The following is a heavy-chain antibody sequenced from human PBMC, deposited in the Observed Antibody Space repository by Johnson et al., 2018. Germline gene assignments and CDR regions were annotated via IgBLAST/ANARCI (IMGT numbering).Heavy chain of an antibody. CDR3: GYCSGGGCYTGYGMDV. J-gene: IGHJ6*02. V-gene: IGHV1-58*01. CDR1: GFTFISSA. CDR2: IVVGSGNT. D-gene: IGHD2-15*01. Sequence: QLQESGPEVKKPGTSVKVSCKASGFTFISSAVQWVRQARGQRLEWIGWIVVGSGNTNYAQKFKERVTITRDMSTSTAYMELSSLRSEDTAVYYCGYCSGGGCYTGYGMDVWGQGTTVTVAS.